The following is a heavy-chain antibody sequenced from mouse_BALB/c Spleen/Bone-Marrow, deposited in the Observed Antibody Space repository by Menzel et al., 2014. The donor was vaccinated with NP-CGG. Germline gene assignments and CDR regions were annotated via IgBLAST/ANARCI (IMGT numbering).Heavy chain of an antibody. CDR3: ARHQRGSSFYYFDY. CDR2: INSNGGLT. D-gene: IGHD1-1*01. V-gene: IGHV5-6-2*01. CDR1: GFTFSSYY. J-gene: IGHJ2*01. Sequence: EVKLMESGGGLVKLGGSLKLSCAASGFTFSSYYTSWVRQTPEKRLELVAAINSNGGLTYYPDTVKGRFTISRDNAKNILYLQMSSLKSDDTALYYCARHQRGSSFYYFDYWGQGTTLTVSS.